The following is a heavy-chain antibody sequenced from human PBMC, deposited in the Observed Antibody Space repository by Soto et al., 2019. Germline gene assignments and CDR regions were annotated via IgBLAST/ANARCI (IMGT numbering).Heavy chain of an antibody. CDR1: GGTFSSYA. J-gene: IGHJ6*02. CDR2: IIPIFGTA. D-gene: IGHD2-2*01. Sequence: QVQLVQSGAEVKKPGSSVKVSCKASGGTFSSYAISWVRQAPGQGLEWMGGIIPIFGTANYAQKFQGRVTITADESTSTAYMELSSLRSEDTAVYYCAAGGCISTSCYRVYYYYYGMDVWGQGTTVTVSS. V-gene: IGHV1-69*12. CDR3: AAGGCISTSCYRVYYYYYGMDV.